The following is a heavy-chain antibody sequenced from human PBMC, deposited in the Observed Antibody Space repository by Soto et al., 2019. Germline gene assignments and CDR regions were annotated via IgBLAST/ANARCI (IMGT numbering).Heavy chain of an antibody. CDR2: LNHSGST. V-gene: IGHV4-34*01. CDR1: GGSFSGYY. J-gene: IGHJ4*02. Sequence: TSETLSLTCAVYGGSFSGYYWSWIRQPPGKGLEWIGELNHSGSTNYNPSLKSRVTISVDTSKNQFSLKLSSVTAADTAVYYCARGVGVVDATRDYWGQGTLVTVSS. CDR3: ARGVGVVDATRDY. D-gene: IGHD2-15*01.